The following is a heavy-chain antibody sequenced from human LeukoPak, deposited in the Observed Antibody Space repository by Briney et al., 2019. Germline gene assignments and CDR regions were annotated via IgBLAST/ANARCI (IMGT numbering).Heavy chain of an antibody. J-gene: IGHJ3*02. CDR3: TRGGGYYFDSSGYYYAFDI. V-gene: IGHV3-49*04. D-gene: IGHD3-22*01. Sequence: GRSLRLSCTASGLLFGDYVMSWVRPAPGKGLGWVGFIRTKAYGGTIEHAASVKGRFTISRDDSKFIAYLQMNSLNTEDTAVYYCTRGGGYYFDSSGYYYAFDIWGQGTMVSVSS. CDR1: GLLFGDYV. CDR2: IRTKAYGGTI.